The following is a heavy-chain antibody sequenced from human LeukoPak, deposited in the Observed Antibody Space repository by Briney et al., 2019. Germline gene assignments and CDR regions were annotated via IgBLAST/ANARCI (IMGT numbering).Heavy chain of an antibody. J-gene: IGHJ4*02. V-gene: IGHV1-2*02. D-gene: IGHD2-21*02. CDR1: GYTFTGYY. Sequence: GASVKVSCKASGYTFTGYYMHWVRQAPGQGLEWMGWINPNSGGTNYAQKFQGRVTMTRDTSISTAYMELSRLTSDDTALYYCAMTYTAVHYFDYWGQGTLVTVSS. CDR3: AMTYTAVHYFDY. CDR2: INPNSGGT.